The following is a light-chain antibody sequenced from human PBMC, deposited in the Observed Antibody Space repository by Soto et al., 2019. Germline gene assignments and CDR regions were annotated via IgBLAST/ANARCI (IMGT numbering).Light chain of an antibody. V-gene: IGKV4-1*01. J-gene: IGKJ1*01. CDR2: WAS. CDR1: QSVLYSANDENY. CDR3: QQYYTTPWA. Sequence: DIVMTQSPASLAVSLGERATINCKSSQSVLYSANDENYLAWYQQKPGQPPKLLIYWASTRESGVPDRFSGSGSRTDFTLTISSLQAEDVAVYCCQQYYTTPWAFGQGTKVEI.